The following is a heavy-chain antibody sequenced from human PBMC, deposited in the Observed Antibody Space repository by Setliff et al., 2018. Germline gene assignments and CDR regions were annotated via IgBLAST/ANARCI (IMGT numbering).Heavy chain of an antibody. Sequence: PSETLSLTCTVSGGSISSSSHYWGGIRQHPGKGLEWIGSIYYTGSTYYNPSLKSRVTMSVDTSKRQFSLKLGSATAADTAVYFCSRDPGFHSGTLCLGDCGHLTQVTVSS. J-gene: IGHJ4*01. CDR2: IYYTGST. D-gene: IGHD2-21*01. CDR1: GGSISSSSHY. CDR3: SRDPGFHSGTLCLGD. V-gene: IGHV4-39*07.